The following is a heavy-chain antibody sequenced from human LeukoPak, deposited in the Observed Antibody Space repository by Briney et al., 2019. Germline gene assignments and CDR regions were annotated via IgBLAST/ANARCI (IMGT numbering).Heavy chain of an antibody. CDR3: VRDMFGGRDY. D-gene: IGHD3-10*02. CDR2: IDEFGSVT. V-gene: IGHV3-74*01. Sequence: GGSLRLSCAASGFTFSSYWMHWVRQVPGKGLAWVSRIDEFGSVTNSADSVQGRFSISRDDAKNALYLQMNSLRAEDTAVYYCVRDMFGGRDYWGQGTLVTVSS. CDR1: GFTFSSYW. J-gene: IGHJ4*02.